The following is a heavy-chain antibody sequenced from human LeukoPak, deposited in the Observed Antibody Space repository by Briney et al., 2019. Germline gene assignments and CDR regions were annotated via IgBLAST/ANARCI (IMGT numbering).Heavy chain of an antibody. V-gene: IGHV3-15*01. CDR3: TGTDYGDPYYFDY. Sequence: GGSLRLSCAASGFTFSNAWMSWVRQAPGKGLEWVGRIKSKTDGGTTDYAAPVKGRFTISRDDSKNTLYLQMNSLKTEDTAVYYCTGTDYGDPYYFDYWGQGTLVTVSS. D-gene: IGHD4-17*01. CDR2: IKSKTDGGTT. J-gene: IGHJ4*02. CDR1: GFTFSNAW.